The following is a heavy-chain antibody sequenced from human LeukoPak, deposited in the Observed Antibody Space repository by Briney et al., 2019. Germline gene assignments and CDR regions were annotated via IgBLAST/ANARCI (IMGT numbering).Heavy chain of an antibody. D-gene: IGHD1-26*01. CDR3: VRIRTREHQYGMDV. CDR1: GFTFANYD. CDR2: FETVGNT. J-gene: IGHJ6*02. Sequence: GSLRLSCAASGFTFANYDMHWVRQATGKGLEWVSAFETVGNTYYSGSVEGRFTISRDVVKNSLYLHMNSLRDGDTAVYYCVRIRTREHQYGMDVWGQGTTVTVSS. V-gene: IGHV3-13*01.